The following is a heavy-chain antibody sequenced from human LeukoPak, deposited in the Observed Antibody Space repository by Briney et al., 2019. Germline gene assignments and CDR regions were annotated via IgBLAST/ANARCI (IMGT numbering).Heavy chain of an antibody. D-gene: IGHD2-15*01. V-gene: IGHV3-33*01. CDR1: GFTFSNYG. J-gene: IGHJ4*02. CDR2: IWYDGSNQ. Sequence: GGSLRLSCAPSGFTFSNYGMHWVRQAPGKGLEWVALIWYDGSNQYYADSVKGRFTISRDDSKNTLYLQMNSLSAEDTAVYFCARAFQSLYSLDYWGQGTLVTVSS. CDR3: ARAFQSLYSLDY.